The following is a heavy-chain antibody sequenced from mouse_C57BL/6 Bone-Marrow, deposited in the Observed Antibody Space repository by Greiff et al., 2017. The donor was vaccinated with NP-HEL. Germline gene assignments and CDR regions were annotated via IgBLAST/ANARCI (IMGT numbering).Heavy chain of an antibody. V-gene: IGHV5-17*01. Sequence: EVQVVESGGGLVKPGGSLKLSCAASGFTFSDYGMHWVRQAPEKGLEWVAYISSGSSTIYYADTVKGRFTISRDNAKNTLFLQMTSLRSEDTAMYYCARSYYYGSSYGAYWGQGTLVTVSA. J-gene: IGHJ3*01. D-gene: IGHD1-1*01. CDR2: ISSGSSTI. CDR1: GFTFSDYG. CDR3: ARSYYYGSSYGAY.